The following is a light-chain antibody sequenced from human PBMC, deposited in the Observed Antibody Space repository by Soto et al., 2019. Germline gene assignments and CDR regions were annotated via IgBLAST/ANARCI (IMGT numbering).Light chain of an antibody. V-gene: IGKV3-15*01. J-gene: IGKJ3*01. CDR1: QSVHSN. CDR3: QQYGSSPLFA. Sequence: EIVMTQSPATLSLSPGETATLSCRASQSVHSNLAWFQQHPGQAPRLLIYGASSRATGIPVRFSGSGSGTEFTLTISSLQPEDFAVYYCQQYGSSPLFAFGPGTEVDLK. CDR2: GAS.